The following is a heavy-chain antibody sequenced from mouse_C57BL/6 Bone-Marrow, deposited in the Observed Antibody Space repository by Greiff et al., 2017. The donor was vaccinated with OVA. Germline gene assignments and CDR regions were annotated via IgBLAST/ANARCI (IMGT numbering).Heavy chain of an antibody. J-gene: IGHJ4*01. CDR2: IDPSDSET. CDR1: GYTFTSYW. V-gene: IGHV1-52*01. D-gene: IGHD2-3*01. Sequence: VQLQQPGAELVRPGSSVKLSCKASGYTFTSYWMHWVKQRPIQGLEWIGNIDPSDSETHYNQKFKDKATLTVDKSSSTAYMQLSSLTSEDSAVYYCARARWLLPYAMDYWGQGTSVTVSS. CDR3: ARARWLLPYAMDY.